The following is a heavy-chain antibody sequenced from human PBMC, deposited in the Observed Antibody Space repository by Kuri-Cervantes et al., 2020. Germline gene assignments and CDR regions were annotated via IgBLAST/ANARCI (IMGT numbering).Heavy chain of an antibody. V-gene: IGHV1-24*01. CDR2: FDPEDGET. CDR1: GYTLTELS. Sequence: ASVKVSCKVSGYTLTELSMHWVRQAPGKGLEWMGGFDPEDGETISAQKFQGRVTMTRNTSISTAYMELSSLRSEDTAVYYCARGGVEYYGSGSYYLSRNLDYWGQGTLVTVSS. D-gene: IGHD3-10*01. CDR3: ARGGVEYYGSGSYYLSRNLDY. J-gene: IGHJ4*02.